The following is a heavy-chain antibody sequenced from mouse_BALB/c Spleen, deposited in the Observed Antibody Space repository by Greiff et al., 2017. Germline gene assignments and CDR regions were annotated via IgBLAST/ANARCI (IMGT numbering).Heavy chain of an antibody. CDR3: ARGGDAAWFAY. J-gene: IGHJ3*01. D-gene: IGHD2-13*01. Sequence: VQLQQSGPELVKPGASVKMSCKASGYTFTSYYIHWVKQRPGQGLAWIGWIHPGDGSTKYNETFKGKTTLTADKSSRAAYMLLGSLTSEDSAIYVCARGGDAAWFAYWGQGTRVTVAA. CDR1: GYTFTSYY. CDR2: IHPGDGST. V-gene: IGHV1S56*01.